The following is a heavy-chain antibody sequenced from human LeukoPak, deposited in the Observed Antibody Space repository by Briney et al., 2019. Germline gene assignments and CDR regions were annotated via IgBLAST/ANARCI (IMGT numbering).Heavy chain of an antibody. D-gene: IGHD6-13*01. V-gene: IGHV3-30*03. J-gene: IGHJ4*02. CDR2: ISYDGSNK. CDR3: ARGWEPYSSSLDY. Sequence: GRSLRLSCAASGFTFSSYGMHWVRQAPGKGLEWVAVISYDGSNKYYADSVRGRFTISRDNSKNTLYLQMNSLRAEDTAVYYCARGWEPYSSSLDYWGQGTLVTVSS. CDR1: GFTFSSYG.